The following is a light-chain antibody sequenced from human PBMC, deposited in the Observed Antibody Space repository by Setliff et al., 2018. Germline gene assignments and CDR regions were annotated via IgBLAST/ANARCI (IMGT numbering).Light chain of an antibody. CDR3: QSYDTSLGAYV. CDR2: EVS. J-gene: IGLJ1*01. V-gene: IGLV2-8*01. CDR1: SSDVGGYNY. Sequence: QSALTQPPSASGSPGQSVTISCTGTSSDVGGYNYVSWYQQHPGKAPKLMIYEVSKWPSGVPDRFSGSKSGNTASLTVSGLQAEDEADYYCQSYDTSLGAYVFGTGTKVTVL.